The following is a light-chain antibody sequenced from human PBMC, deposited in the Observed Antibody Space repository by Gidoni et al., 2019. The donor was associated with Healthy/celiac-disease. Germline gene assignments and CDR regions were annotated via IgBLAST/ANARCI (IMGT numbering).Light chain of an antibody. J-gene: IGKJ1*01. V-gene: IGKV3-15*01. CDR2: GAS. CDR3: QQYNNWPQT. CDR1: QSVSSN. Sequence: EIVMTQYPATLSVSPGERATLTCRASQSVSSNLAWYQQKPGQAPRLLIYGASTRATGIPARFSGSGPGTEFTLTISSLQSEDFAVYYCQQYNNWPQTFGQGTKVEIK.